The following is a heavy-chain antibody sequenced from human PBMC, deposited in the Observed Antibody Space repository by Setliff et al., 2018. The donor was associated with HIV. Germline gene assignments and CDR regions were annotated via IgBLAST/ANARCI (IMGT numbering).Heavy chain of an antibody. CDR2: ISIYDGSEK. V-gene: IGHV3-30*04. CDR1: GFTFTTYA. J-gene: IGHJ3*02. D-gene: IGHD1-26*01. CDR3: VRSGFLGAFDI. Sequence: GGSLRLSCAASGFTFTTYAMHWVRQAPGKGLEWVAVISIYDGSEKYYADSVKGRFTISRDNSKNTLYLQMNSLTAEDTAVYYCVRSGFLGAFDIWGLGTTVTVSS.